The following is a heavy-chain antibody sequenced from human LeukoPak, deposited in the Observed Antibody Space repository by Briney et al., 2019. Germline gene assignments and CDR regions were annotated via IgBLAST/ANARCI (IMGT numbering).Heavy chain of an antibody. J-gene: IGHJ4*02. CDR2: INHSGST. CDR1: GGSFSGYY. V-gene: IGHV4-34*01. Sequence: SETLSLTCAVYGGSFSGYYWSWIRQPPGKGLEWIGEINHSGSTNYNPSLKSRVTISVDTSKNQFSLKLSSVTAADTAVYYCARLESWVKNAFDYWGQGTLVTVSS. CDR3: ARLESWVKNAFDY. D-gene: IGHD1-1*01.